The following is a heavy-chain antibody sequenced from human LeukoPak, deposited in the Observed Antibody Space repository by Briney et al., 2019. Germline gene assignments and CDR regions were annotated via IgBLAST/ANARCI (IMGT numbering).Heavy chain of an antibody. CDR3: ANPTGVGQLPRQKT. J-gene: IGHJ5*02. D-gene: IGHD6-13*01. CDR1: GFTFSSYA. V-gene: IGHV3-23*01. Sequence: GGSLRLSCAASGFTFSSYAMSWVRRAPGKGLEWVSAISGSGGSTYYADSVKGRFTISRDNSKNTLYLQMNSLRAEDTAVYYCANPTGVGQLPRQKTWGQGTLVTVSS. CDR2: ISGSGGST.